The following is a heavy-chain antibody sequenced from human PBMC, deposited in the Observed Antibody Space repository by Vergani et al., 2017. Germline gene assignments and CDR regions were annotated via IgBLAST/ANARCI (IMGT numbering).Heavy chain of an antibody. D-gene: IGHD3-10*01. Sequence: QVQLQESGPGLVKPSETLSLTCTVSGGSISSYYWSWIRKPPGTGLEWIGYIYYSGSTNYNPSLKSRGTISVDTSKNQFSLKLSSGTAADTAVYYCAMASRGSGSWADHDAFDIWGQGTMVTVSS. CDR2: IYYSGST. J-gene: IGHJ3*02. CDR1: GGSISSYY. V-gene: IGHV4-59*01. CDR3: AMASRGSGSWADHDAFDI.